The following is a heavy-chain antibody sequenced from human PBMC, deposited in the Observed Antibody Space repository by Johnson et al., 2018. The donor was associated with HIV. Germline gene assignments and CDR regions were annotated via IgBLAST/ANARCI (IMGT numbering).Heavy chain of an antibody. D-gene: IGHD3-16*02. Sequence: VLLLESGGGLVQPGRSLRLSCTASGFTFGDYAMSWVRQAPGKGLEWVGFIRSKAYGGTTEYAASVKGRFTISRDDSKSIAYLQMNSLKTEDTAVYYCTRFGPPYTFGGVIANYDAFDIWGQGTMVTVSS. CDR2: IRSKAYGGTT. CDR1: GFTFGDYA. CDR3: TRFGPPYTFGGVIANYDAFDI. J-gene: IGHJ3*02. V-gene: IGHV3-49*04.